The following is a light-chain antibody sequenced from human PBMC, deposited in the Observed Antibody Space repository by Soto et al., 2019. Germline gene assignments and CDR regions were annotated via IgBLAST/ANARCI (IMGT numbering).Light chain of an antibody. J-gene: IGLJ3*02. CDR2: DVS. V-gene: IGLV2-11*01. Sequence: QSVLTQPRSVSGSPGQSVTISCTGTSSDVGGYNYVSWYQQHPGKAPKVMIYDVSKRPSGVPDRFSGSKSGNTASLTISGIQAEDEADYYCCSYAGSYTRVFGGGTKLTVL. CDR3: CSYAGSYTRV. CDR1: SSDVGGYNY.